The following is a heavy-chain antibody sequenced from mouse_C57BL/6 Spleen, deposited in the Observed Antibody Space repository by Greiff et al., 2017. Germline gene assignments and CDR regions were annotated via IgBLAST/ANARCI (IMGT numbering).Heavy chain of an antibody. D-gene: IGHD1-1*01. Sequence: EVKLQESGGDLVKPGGSLKLSCAASGFTFSSYGMSWVRQTPDKRLEWVATISSGGSYTYYPDSVKGRFTISRDNAKITLYLQMSSLKSEDTAMYYCARGDYYGSSFDYWGQGTTLTVSS. CDR2: ISSGGSYT. CDR3: ARGDYYGSSFDY. CDR1: GFTFSSYG. J-gene: IGHJ2*01. V-gene: IGHV5-6*01.